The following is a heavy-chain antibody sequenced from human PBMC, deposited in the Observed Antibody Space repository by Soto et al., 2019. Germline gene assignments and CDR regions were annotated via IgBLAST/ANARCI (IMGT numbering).Heavy chain of an antibody. V-gene: IGHV4-34*01. Sequence: QVQLQQWGAGLLKPSETLSLTCAVYGGSFSGYYWSWVRQPPGKGLEWIGEINHSGSTNYNRSLKGRVTISVDTSTNQFSLKLSSVTAADTAVYYCALAVGATNFDYWGQGTLVTVSS. D-gene: IGHD1-26*01. CDR3: ALAVGATNFDY. CDR1: GGSFSGYY. CDR2: INHSGST. J-gene: IGHJ4*02.